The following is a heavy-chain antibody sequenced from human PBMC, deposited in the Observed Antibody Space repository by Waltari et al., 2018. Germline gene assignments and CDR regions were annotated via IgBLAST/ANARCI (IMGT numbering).Heavy chain of an antibody. Sequence: QLQLQESGPGLVKPSETLSLTCTVSGGSISSSSYYWGWIRQPPGKGREWIGSIYYSGSTYYNPSLKSRVTISVDTSKNQCSLKLSSVTAADTAVYYCARDVPSSGWYDYWGQGTLVTVSS. D-gene: IGHD6-19*01. J-gene: IGHJ4*02. CDR3: ARDVPSSGWYDY. CDR1: GGSISSSSYY. CDR2: IYYSGST. V-gene: IGHV4-39*07.